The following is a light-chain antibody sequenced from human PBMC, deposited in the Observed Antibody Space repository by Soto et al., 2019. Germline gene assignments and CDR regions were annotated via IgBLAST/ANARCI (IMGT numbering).Light chain of an antibody. Sequence: DIQMTQSPSSLSATVGDRVTITCRASQSISSYLNWYQQKPWKAPKLLIYAASSLQSGVPSRFSGSGSGTDFTLTISSLQPEDFATYYCQQSYRTPVTFGQGSMVDVK. J-gene: IGKJ1*01. CDR3: QQSYRTPVT. V-gene: IGKV1-39*01. CDR2: AAS. CDR1: QSISSY.